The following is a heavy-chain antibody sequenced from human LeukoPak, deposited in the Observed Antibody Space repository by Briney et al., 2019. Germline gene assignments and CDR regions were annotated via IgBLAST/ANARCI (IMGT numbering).Heavy chain of an antibody. CDR1: GGSISTYY. Sequence: PSETLSLTCTLSGGSISTYYWSWIRQPPGKGLEWIGYIYHSGSTNYNLSLKSRVTISVDTSKNQFSLKLSSVTAADTAVYCCARGGGYASPIGYWGQGALVTVSS. D-gene: IGHD5-12*01. V-gene: IGHV4-59*01. J-gene: IGHJ4*02. CDR2: IYHSGST. CDR3: ARGGGYASPIGY.